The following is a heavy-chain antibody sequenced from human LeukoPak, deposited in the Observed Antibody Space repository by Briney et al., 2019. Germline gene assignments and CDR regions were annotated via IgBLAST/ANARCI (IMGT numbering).Heavy chain of an antibody. D-gene: IGHD6-19*01. Sequence: ASVKVSCKASGYTFTSYYMHWVRQAPGQGLEWMGIINPSGGSTSYAQKFQGRVTMTRDTSTSTVYMELSSLRSEDTAVYYCARMIGHSSSPKYYFDYWGQGTLVTVSS. V-gene: IGHV1-46*01. CDR2: INPSGGST. J-gene: IGHJ4*02. CDR3: ARMIGHSSSPKYYFDY. CDR1: GYTFTSYY.